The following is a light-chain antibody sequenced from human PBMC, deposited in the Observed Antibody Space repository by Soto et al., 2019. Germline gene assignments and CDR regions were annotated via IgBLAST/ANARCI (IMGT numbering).Light chain of an antibody. V-gene: IGKV3-11*01. Sequence: ERVLTQSPATLSLSPGERATLSCRASQSVNTFLAWYQQKPGQAPRLLISDASNRATGIPARFSGSGSGTDFTLTISSLEPEDFAVYYCQQRFNWPGLTFGGGTKVDI. CDR3: QQRFNWPGLT. CDR2: DAS. CDR1: QSVNTF. J-gene: IGKJ4*01.